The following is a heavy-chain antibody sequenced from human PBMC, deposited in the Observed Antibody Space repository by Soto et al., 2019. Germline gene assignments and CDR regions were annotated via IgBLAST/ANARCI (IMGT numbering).Heavy chain of an antibody. CDR3: TTIRIEWNDRKEYYYYYGMDV. Sequence: GGSLRLSCAASGFTFSNAWMSWVRQAPGKGLEWVGRIKSKTDGGTTDYAAPVKGRFTISRDDSKNTLYLQMNSLKTEDTAVYYCTTIRIEWNDRKEYYYYYGMDVWGQGTTVTVSS. V-gene: IGHV3-15*01. D-gene: IGHD1-1*01. CDR1: GFTFSNAW. J-gene: IGHJ6*02. CDR2: IKSKTDGGTT.